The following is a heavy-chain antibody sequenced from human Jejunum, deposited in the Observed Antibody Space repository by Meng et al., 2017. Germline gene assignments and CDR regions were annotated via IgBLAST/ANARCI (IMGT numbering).Heavy chain of an antibody. CDR2: ISYSGST. Sequence: SETLSLTCTVSDYSISSGYNWCWNRQPPGKVMEWIGTISYSGSTYYNPSLKSQVTISVDTSKNHFSLTLTSVTAAGTAVYFCARFGDYWGQGTLVTVSS. CDR3: ARFGDY. J-gene: IGHJ4*02. CDR1: DYSISSGYN. V-gene: IGHV4-38-2*02. D-gene: IGHD3-16*01.